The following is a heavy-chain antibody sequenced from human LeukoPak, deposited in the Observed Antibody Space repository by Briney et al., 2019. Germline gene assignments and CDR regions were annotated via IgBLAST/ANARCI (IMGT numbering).Heavy chain of an antibody. CDR1: GGSFSGYY. Sequence: NASETLSLTCAVYGGSFSGYYWSWIRQPPGKGLEWIGEINHSGSTNYNPSLKSRVTISVDTSKNQFSLKLSSVTAVDTAVYYCARGRYSRMFPRTCYFDYWGQGTLVTVSS. CDR2: INHSGST. J-gene: IGHJ4*02. D-gene: IGHD6-13*01. CDR3: ARGRYSRMFPRTCYFDY. V-gene: IGHV4-34*01.